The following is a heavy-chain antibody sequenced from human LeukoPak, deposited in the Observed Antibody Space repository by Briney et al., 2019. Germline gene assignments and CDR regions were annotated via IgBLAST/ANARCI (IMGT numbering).Heavy chain of an antibody. Sequence: GGSLRLSCAASGFTFSNAWMRWVRQAPGKGLEWVANIKQDGSEKYYVDSVKGRFTISRDNAKNSLYLQMNSLRAADTAVYYCARVPWIQLWSSDAFDIWGQGTMVTVSS. CDR3: ARVPWIQLWSSDAFDI. CDR2: IKQDGSEK. D-gene: IGHD5-18*01. V-gene: IGHV3-7*01. J-gene: IGHJ3*02. CDR1: GFTFSNAW.